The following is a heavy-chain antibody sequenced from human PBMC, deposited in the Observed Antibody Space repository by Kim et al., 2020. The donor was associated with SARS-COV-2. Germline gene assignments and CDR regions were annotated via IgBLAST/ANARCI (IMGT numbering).Heavy chain of an antibody. V-gene: IGHV1-69*13. CDR2: IIPIFGTA. J-gene: IGHJ4*02. D-gene: IGHD4-17*01. CDR1: GSIFSSYA. Sequence: SVKVSCKASGSIFSSYAISWLRQSPGQGLEWMGAIIPIFGTANYAQKFQGRVTITADESTSTAYMELSSLRSEDTAVYYCAKNDYGGNDPDYWGQGTLVTVSS. CDR3: AKNDYGGNDPDY.